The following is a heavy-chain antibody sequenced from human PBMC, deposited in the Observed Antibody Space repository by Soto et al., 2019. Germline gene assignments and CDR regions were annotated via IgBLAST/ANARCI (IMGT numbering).Heavy chain of an antibody. CDR2: INSDGSST. D-gene: IGHD3-10*01. CDR1: GFTFSSYW. V-gene: IGHV3-74*01. CDR3: ASFWFGELFLGLDP. Sequence: HPGGSLRLSCAASGFTFSSYWMHWVRHAPGKGLVWVSRINSDGSSTSYADSVKGRFTISRDNAKNSLYLQMNSLRAEDTAVYYCASFWFGELFLGLDPWGQGTLVTVSS. J-gene: IGHJ5*02.